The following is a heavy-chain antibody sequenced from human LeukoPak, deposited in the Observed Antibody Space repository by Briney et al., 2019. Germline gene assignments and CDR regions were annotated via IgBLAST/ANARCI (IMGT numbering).Heavy chain of an antibody. D-gene: IGHD3-22*01. V-gene: IGHV3-53*01. CDR3: ARDSGYDSSGYFNY. CDR2: IYSGGST. CDR1: GFTFSDHY. Sequence: PGGSLRLSCAASGFTFSDHYMDWVRQAPGKGLECVSVIYSGGSTYYTDSVKGRFTISRDNSKNTLYLQMNSLRAEDTAVYYCARDSGYDSSGYFNYWGQGTLVTVSS. J-gene: IGHJ4*02.